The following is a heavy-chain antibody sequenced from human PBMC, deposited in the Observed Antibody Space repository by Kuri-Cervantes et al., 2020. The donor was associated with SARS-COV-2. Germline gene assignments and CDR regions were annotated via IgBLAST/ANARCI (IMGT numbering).Heavy chain of an antibody. CDR1: GFTFSSYA. J-gene: IGHJ3*02. V-gene: IGHV3-30-3*01. Sequence: GESLKISCAASGFTFSSYAMHWVRQAPGKGLEWVAVISYDGSNKYYADSVKGRFTISRDNSKNTLYPQMNSLRAEDTAVYYCARDGSSITIFGVVPKDAFDIWGQGTMVTVSS. CDR3: ARDGSSITIFGVVPKDAFDI. CDR2: ISYDGSNK. D-gene: IGHD3-3*01.